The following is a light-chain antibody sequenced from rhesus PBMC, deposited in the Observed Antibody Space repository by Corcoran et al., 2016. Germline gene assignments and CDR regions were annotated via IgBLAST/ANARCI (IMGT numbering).Light chain of an antibody. V-gene: IGKV1-25*01. Sequence: DIQMTQSPSSLSASVGDTVTITCRASQGISSYLAWYQQIPGKAPRLLIYKASTLQSGVPSRFSGRGSGTDFTLTISSLLPEDFATFYCQQHNSYPLTFGGGTKVELK. CDR3: QQHNSYPLT. CDR2: KAS. J-gene: IGKJ4*01. CDR1: QGISSY.